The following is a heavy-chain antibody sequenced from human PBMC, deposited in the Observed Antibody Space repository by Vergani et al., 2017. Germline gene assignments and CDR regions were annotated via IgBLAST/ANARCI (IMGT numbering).Heavy chain of an antibody. V-gene: IGHV4-39*01. CDR1: GVSIRSSNYY. CDR3: ARHSTVEWLVKLGWIDP. J-gene: IGHJ5*02. D-gene: IGHD6-19*01. Sequence: QLQLQESGPGLLKPSATLSLTCSVSGVSIRSSNYYCGWIRQPPGKWLEWIASIYYSGSTYYNPSLTSRVTISVDTSKNQFSLKLSSVTAADTAVYFCARHSTVEWLVKLGWIDPWGQGILVTVSS. CDR2: IYYSGST.